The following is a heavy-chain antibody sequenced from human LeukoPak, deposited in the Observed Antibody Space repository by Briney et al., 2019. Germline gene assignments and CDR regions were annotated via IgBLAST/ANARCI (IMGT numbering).Heavy chain of an antibody. D-gene: IGHD1-14*01. J-gene: IGHJ4*02. Sequence: SQTLSLTCAISGDSVSDNSAAWNCIRQSPSRGVEWLGRTYYRSKWYNAYAVSVRSPITINADTSMHQISPQLNSVAPQDKAVYYCARGFPDTFDYWGQGTLVTVSS. CDR3: ARGFPDTFDY. CDR1: GDSVSDNSAA. CDR2: TYYRSKWYN. V-gene: IGHV6-1*01.